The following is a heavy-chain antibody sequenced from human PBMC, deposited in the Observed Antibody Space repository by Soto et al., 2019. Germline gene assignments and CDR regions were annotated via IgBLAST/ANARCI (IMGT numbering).Heavy chain of an antibody. J-gene: IGHJ6*02. CDR1: GFTFSSYG. CDR3: TRVPSEYSEYNARPSHVDV. CDR2: ISYDGSNK. D-gene: IGHD5-12*01. V-gene: IGHV3-30*03. Sequence: QVQLVESGGGVVQPGRSLRLSCTNSGFTFSSYGMYWVRQAPGKGLEWVAVISYDGSNKYYADSVKGRFTISRDTSKNTLYLQMNGLRVEDTAMYYCTRVPSEYSEYNARPSHVDVWGQGTTVTVAS.